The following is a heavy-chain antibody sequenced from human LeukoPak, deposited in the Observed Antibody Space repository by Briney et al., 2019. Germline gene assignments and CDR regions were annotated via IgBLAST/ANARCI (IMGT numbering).Heavy chain of an antibody. D-gene: IGHD2-2*01. CDR1: GFTFSNYW. Sequence: GGSLRLSCATSGFTFSNYWMHWVRQVPGKGLVWVSRISGDGSSTRNADSVEGRFTISRDNAKNTLYLQMNSLRAEDTAVYYCAREGLNCSSSSCQRATFDYWGQGTLVTVSS. V-gene: IGHV3-74*01. CDR2: ISGDGSST. CDR3: AREGLNCSSSSCQRATFDY. J-gene: IGHJ4*02.